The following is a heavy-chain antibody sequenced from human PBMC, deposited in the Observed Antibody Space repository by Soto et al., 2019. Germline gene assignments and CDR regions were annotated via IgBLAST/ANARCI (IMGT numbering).Heavy chain of an antibody. CDR3: ARGQSSDPFYY. CDR2: INPSGGTA. J-gene: IGHJ4*02. D-gene: IGHD6-25*01. Sequence: QVQLVQSGAEVKTPGASVKVSCKASGYTFTSHYIHWVRQAPGHGLEWMGIINPSGGTANYPQKFHGRVTMTTDTSTSTVYMELSSLRFEDTAVFYCARGQSSDPFYYWGQGTLVTVSS. V-gene: IGHV1-46*01. CDR1: GYTFTSHY.